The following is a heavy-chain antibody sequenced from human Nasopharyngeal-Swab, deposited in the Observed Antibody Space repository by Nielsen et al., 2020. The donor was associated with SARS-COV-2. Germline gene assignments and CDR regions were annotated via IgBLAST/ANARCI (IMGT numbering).Heavy chain of an antibody. CDR2: INWNSGSI. CDR1: GFTFDDYG. V-gene: IGHV3-20*04. D-gene: IGHD3-10*01. Sequence: GGSLRLSCAASGFTFDDYGMSWVRQVPGKGLEWVSGINWNSGSIGYADSVKGRFTISRDNAKNSLYLQMNSLRAEDTALYYCAKVKRGLLWFGELSYWGQGTLVTVSS. CDR3: AKVKRGLLWFGELSY. J-gene: IGHJ4*02.